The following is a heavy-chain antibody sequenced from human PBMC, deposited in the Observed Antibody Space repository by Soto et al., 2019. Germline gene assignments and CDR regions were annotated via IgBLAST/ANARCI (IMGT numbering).Heavy chain of an antibody. CDR1: GGSISSYY. Sequence: PSETLSLTCTVSGGSISSYYWSWIRQPPGKGLEWVGYIFYSGSTNYNPSLKSRVTISVDSSKNQFSLKLSSVTAADTAVYYCARDRYYYASGTYSKSLDIGMDVWGQGTTVTVSS. CDR2: IFYSGST. V-gene: IGHV4-59*01. D-gene: IGHD3-10*01. J-gene: IGHJ6*02. CDR3: ARDRYYYASGTYSKSLDIGMDV.